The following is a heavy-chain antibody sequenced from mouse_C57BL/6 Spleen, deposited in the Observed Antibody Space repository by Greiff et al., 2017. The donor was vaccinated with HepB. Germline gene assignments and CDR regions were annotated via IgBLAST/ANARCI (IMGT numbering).Heavy chain of an antibody. CDR1: GYTFTDYY. CDR3: AREGYDGENYFDY. V-gene: IGHV1-26*01. J-gene: IGHJ2*01. D-gene: IGHD2-2*01. Sequence: VQLQQSGPELVKPGASVKISCKASGYTFTDYYMNWVKQSHGKSLEWIGDINPNNGGTSYNQKFKGKATLTVDKSSSTAYMELRSLTSEDSAVYYCAREGYDGENYFDYWGQGTTLTVSS. CDR2: INPNNGGT.